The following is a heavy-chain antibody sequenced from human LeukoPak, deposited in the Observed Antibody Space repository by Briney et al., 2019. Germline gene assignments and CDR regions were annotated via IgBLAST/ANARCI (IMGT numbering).Heavy chain of an antibody. CDR3: ARALGYYGSGSTFDY. CDR1: GFTFSSYD. J-gene: IGHJ4*01. CDR2: ISSSSSYT. D-gene: IGHD3-10*01. Sequence: PGGSLRLSCAASGFTFSSYDMHWVRQAPGKGLEWVSYISSSSSYTNYADSVKGRFTISRDNAKNSLYLQMNSLRAEDTAVYYCARALGYYGSGSTFDYWGQGTLVTVSS. V-gene: IGHV3-21*05.